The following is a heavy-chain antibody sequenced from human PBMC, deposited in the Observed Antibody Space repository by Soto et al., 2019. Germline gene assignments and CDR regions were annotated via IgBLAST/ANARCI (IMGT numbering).Heavy chain of an antibody. V-gene: IGHV1-46*03. Sequence: ASVKVSCKASGYTFTSYYLHWVRQAPGQGFEWMGIINPSVGSATYTQKFQGRITMTRGTSTSSVYMELSSLRYEDTAVYYCVRALRAGDAFDIWGQGTMVTVSS. CDR3: VRALRAGDAFDI. J-gene: IGHJ3*02. D-gene: IGHD6-13*01. CDR2: INPSVGSA. CDR1: GYTFTSYY.